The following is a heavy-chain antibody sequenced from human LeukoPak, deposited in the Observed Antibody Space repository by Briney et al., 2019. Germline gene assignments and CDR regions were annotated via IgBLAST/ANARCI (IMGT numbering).Heavy chain of an antibody. CDR3: ARALYCSSVNCLGGDRILRD. CDR1: GGSVSSGGYS. D-gene: IGHD2-2*01. V-gene: IGHV4-30-2*06. Sequence: PSETLSLTCAVSGGSVSSGGYSWSWIRQSPGKGLEWIGYIYHGGSNYYNPSLKSRVTISVDRSKNQFSLKLISVTAADTAVYYCARALYCSSVNCLGGDRILRDWGQGILVTVSS. J-gene: IGHJ4*02. CDR2: IYHGGSN.